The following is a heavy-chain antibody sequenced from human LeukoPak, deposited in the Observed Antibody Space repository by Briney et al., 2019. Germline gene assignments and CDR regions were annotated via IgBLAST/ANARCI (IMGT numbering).Heavy chain of an antibody. CDR1: GGSFSGYY. D-gene: IGHD5-12*01. J-gene: IGHJ6*03. CDR2: INHSGST. CDR3: ARGGATISRSIQRYYYYYYMDV. Sequence: SETLSLTCAVYGGSFSGYYWSWIRQPPGKGLEWIGEINHSGSTNYNPSLKSRVTISVDTSKNQFYLKLSSVTAADTAVYYCARGGATISRSIQRYYYYYYMDVWGKGTTVTVSS. V-gene: IGHV4-34*01.